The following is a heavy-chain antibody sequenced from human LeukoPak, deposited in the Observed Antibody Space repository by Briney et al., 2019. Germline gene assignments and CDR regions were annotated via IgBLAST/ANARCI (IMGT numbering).Heavy chain of an antibody. Sequence: GGSLRLSCAASGFTFSSYSMNWVRQAPGKGLEWVSSITSSNNYIYYGDSVKGRFTISRDDAKNSLYLQMNSLRAEDTAVYYCARDPYSSGAGPGAFDIWGQGTMVTVSS. V-gene: IGHV3-21*01. J-gene: IGHJ3*02. D-gene: IGHD6-19*01. CDR3: ARDPYSSGAGPGAFDI. CDR2: ITSSNNYI. CDR1: GFTFSSYS.